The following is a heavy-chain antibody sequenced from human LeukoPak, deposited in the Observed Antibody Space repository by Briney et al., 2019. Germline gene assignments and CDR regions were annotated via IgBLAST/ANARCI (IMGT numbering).Heavy chain of an antibody. J-gene: IGHJ4*02. V-gene: IGHV3-23*01. Sequence: PGGSLRLSCAASGFTFATYAMNWVRQAPGKGLEWVSSIGGSGSSTYYADSVKGRFTISRDNSKNTLYLQMNSLRAEDTAKYYWARDLPYSNSWGQGTLVTVSS. D-gene: IGHD6-13*01. CDR2: IGGSGSST. CDR3: ARDLPYSNS. CDR1: GFTFATYA.